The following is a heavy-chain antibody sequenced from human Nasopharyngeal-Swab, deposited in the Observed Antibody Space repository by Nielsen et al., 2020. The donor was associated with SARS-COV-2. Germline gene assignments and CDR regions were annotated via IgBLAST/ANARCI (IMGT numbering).Heavy chain of an antibody. Sequence: QVSCNGSGYSFTSYWIGWVRQMPGKGLEWMGIIYPGDSDTRYSPSFQGQVTISADKSISTAYLQWSSLKASDTAMYYCARHGGGGYGDYQYYFDYWGQGTLVTVSS. D-gene: IGHD4-17*01. J-gene: IGHJ4*02. V-gene: IGHV5-51*01. CDR3: ARHGGGGYGDYQYYFDY. CDR2: IYPGDSDT. CDR1: GYSFTSYW.